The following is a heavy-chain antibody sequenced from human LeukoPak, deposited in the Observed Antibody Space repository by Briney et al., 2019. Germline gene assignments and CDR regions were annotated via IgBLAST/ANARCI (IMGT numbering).Heavy chain of an antibody. CDR1: GFTFDDYA. CDR2: ISWNSGSI. CDR3: AKGYIIAGRQWYLDL. V-gene: IGHV3-9*01. Sequence: GRSLRLSCAASGFTFDDYAMHWVRQAPGKGLEWVSGISWNSGSIGYADSVKGRFTISRDNAKDSLYLQMNSLRAEDAAVYYCAKGYIIAGRQWYLDLWGRGTLVGVSS. J-gene: IGHJ2*01. D-gene: IGHD6-13*01.